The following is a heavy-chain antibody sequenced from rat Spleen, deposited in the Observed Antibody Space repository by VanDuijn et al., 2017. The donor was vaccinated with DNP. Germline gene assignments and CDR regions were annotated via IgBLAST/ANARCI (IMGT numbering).Heavy chain of an antibody. J-gene: IGHJ2*01. CDR3: VSRPPPTRGPFDY. CDR2: ITSAGSNT. Sequence: EVQLVESGGGLVQPGRSLKLSCAASGFTFSSFPMAWVRQAPKKGLEWVATITSAGSNTYYPDSVKGRFTISRDSAKSTLYLQMDSLRSEDTAAYYCVSRPPPTRGPFDYWGQGVTVTVSS. V-gene: IGHV5-7*01. D-gene: IGHD1-4*01. CDR1: GFTFSSFP.